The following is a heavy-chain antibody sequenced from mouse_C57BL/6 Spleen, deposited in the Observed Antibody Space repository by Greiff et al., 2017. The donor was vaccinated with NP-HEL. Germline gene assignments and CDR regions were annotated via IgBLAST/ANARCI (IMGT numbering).Heavy chain of an antibody. CDR2: ISNGGGST. CDR3: ARTGDYDGYYFDY. Sequence: EVHLVESGGGLVQPGGSLKLSCAASGFTFSDYYMYWVRQTPEKRLEWVAYISNGGGSTYYPDTVKGRFTISRDNAKNTLYLQMSRLKSEDTAMYYCARTGDYDGYYFDYWGQGTTLTVSS. J-gene: IGHJ2*01. V-gene: IGHV5-12*01. D-gene: IGHD1-2*01. CDR1: GFTFSDYY.